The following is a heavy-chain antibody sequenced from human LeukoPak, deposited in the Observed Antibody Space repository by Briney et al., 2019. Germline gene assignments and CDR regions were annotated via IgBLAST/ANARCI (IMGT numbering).Heavy chain of an antibody. CDR1: GGSISSSNW. D-gene: IGHD3-3*01. CDR3: AVAFGLN. Sequence: SETLSLTCAVSGGSISSSNWWSWVRQPPEKGLEWIGEIYHSGSTNYNPSLKSRATISVDTSKNQFSLKLSSVTAADTAVYYCAVAFGLNWGQGTLVTVSS. CDR2: IYHSGST. J-gene: IGHJ4*02. V-gene: IGHV4-4*02.